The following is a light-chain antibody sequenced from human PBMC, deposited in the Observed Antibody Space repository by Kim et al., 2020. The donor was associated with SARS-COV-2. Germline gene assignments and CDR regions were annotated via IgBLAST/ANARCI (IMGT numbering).Light chain of an antibody. CDR2: GAS. CDR1: QRVSSSF. Sequence: SPGERATLSCRASQRVSSSFLDWYQQKRGQAPRLLIYGASSRATGIPDRFSGSGSGTDFTLTISRLEPEDFAVYYCQQYGSSPRTFGQGTKVEIK. CDR3: QQYGSSPRT. V-gene: IGKV3-20*01. J-gene: IGKJ1*01.